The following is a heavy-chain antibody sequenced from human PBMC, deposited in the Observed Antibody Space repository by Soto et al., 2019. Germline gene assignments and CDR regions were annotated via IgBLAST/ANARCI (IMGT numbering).Heavy chain of an antibody. CDR3: ANGRTFFDF. J-gene: IGHJ4*02. D-gene: IGHD3-16*01. CDR1: GFAFSDYA. CDR2: ISDGDGAT. Sequence: EVHLLESGGGLVQPGGSLRLSCAASGFAFSDYAMTWVRQAPGKGLEWVSDISDGDGATHYADSVKGRFTISKNESKNALYLQMDSLRAEDAAVYYCANGRTFFDFWGQGTLVTVSS. V-gene: IGHV3-23*01.